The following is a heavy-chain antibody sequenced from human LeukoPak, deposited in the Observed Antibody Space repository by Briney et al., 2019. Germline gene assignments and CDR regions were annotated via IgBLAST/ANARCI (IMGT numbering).Heavy chain of an antibody. V-gene: IGHV3-30*18. CDR1: GFTLGTFP. J-gene: IGHJ4*02. CDR2: ISSDASNK. CDR3: AKSGIAAAGQRGYFDN. Sequence: GGSLRLSCAASGFTLGTFPMSWVRQAPGKGLEWLAVISSDASNKYFADSVKGRFTISRDTSKNTLYLQMNSLTAEDTAVYYCAKSGIAAAGQRGYFDNWGQGALVTVSS. D-gene: IGHD6-13*01.